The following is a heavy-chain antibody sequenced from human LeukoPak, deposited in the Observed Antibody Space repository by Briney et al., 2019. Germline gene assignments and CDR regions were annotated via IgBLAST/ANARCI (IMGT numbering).Heavy chain of an antibody. Sequence: SETLSLTCTVSGGSISSGGYYWSWIRQHPGKGLEWIGYIYYSGSTYYNPSLKSRVTISVDTSKNQFSLKLSSVTAADTAVYYCARDTDSSGYGAFDIWGQGTMVTVSP. V-gene: IGHV4-31*03. J-gene: IGHJ3*02. CDR1: GGSISSGGYY. CDR3: ARDTDSSGYGAFDI. D-gene: IGHD3-22*01. CDR2: IYYSGST.